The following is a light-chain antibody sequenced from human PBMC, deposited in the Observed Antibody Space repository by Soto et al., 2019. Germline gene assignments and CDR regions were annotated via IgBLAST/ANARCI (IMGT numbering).Light chain of an antibody. V-gene: IGLV1-40*01. CDR1: SSNIGAGYA. CDR2: GNN. Sequence: QSVLTQPPSVSGAPGQRVTISCTGSSSNIGAGYAVHWFQQRPGIAPKLLIFGNNNRPSGVPDRFSGSKSGTSASLAITGLQAEDEGDYYCQSFDKGPSGVYVFGTGTKVTVL. J-gene: IGLJ1*01. CDR3: QSFDKGPSGVYV.